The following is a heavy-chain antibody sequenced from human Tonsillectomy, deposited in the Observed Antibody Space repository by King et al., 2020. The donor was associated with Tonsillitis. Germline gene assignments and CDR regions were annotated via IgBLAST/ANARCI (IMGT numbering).Heavy chain of an antibody. Sequence: VQLVESGGGVVQPGRSLRLSCAASGFTFSRNGFHWVRQAPGKGLEWVAVISYDGSDKYYADSVKGRFTISRDNSKNTLYLQMDSLRAEDTAVYYCAKDWIGYCTSTSCLKYDMDVWGQGTTVTVSS. CDR3: AKDWIGYCTSTSCLKYDMDV. D-gene: IGHD2-2*01. CDR1: GFTFSRNG. CDR2: ISYDGSDK. V-gene: IGHV3-30*18. J-gene: IGHJ6*02.